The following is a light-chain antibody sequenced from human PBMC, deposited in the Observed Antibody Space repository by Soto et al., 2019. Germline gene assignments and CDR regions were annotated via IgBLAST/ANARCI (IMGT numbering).Light chain of an antibody. CDR1: SSDVGGYNY. CDR3: SSYTSSSTPL. V-gene: IGLV2-14*01. J-gene: IGLJ2*01. Sequence: QSVLTQPASVSGSPGQSITISCTGTSSDVGGYNYVSWYQQHPGKAPKLMIYEVSNRPSGVSNRFSGSKSGNTASLTISWLQAEDEADYYCSSYTSSSTPLFAGGTQLTVL. CDR2: EVS.